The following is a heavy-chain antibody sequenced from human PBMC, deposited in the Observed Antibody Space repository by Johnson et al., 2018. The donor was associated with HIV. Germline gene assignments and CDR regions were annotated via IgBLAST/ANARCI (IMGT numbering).Heavy chain of an antibody. Sequence: QVQLVESGGGLVKPGGSLRLYCAASGFTFSDYYMNWIRQAPGKGLEWVSYISSSGSTIYYADSVKGRFTISRDNSKNTLYLQMNSLRAEDTALYYCARGAPWSGSDAFDIWGQGTMVTVSS. D-gene: IGHD3-3*01. CDR3: ARGAPWSGSDAFDI. V-gene: IGHV3-11*01. J-gene: IGHJ3*02. CDR2: ISSSGSTI. CDR1: GFTFSDYY.